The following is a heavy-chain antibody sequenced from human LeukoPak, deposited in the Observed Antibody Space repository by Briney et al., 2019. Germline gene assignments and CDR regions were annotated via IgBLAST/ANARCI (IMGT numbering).Heavy chain of an antibody. CDR1: GFTFSSYS. CDR3: ATYSSSNGREFQY. D-gene: IGHD2-2*01. Sequence: GGSLRLSCAASGFTFSSYSMNWVRQAPGKGLEWVASVKQDVNVKYYADSAKGRFTISRDNAKNSVYLQMNSLRAEDTAVYYCATYSSSNGREFQYWGQGTLVTVSS. CDR2: VKQDVNVK. J-gene: IGHJ1*01. V-gene: IGHV3-7*01.